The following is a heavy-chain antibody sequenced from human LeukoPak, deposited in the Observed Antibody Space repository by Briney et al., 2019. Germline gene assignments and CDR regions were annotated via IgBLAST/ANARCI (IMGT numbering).Heavy chain of an antibody. D-gene: IGHD3-3*01. J-gene: IGHJ5*02. Sequence: PSETLSLTCAVYGGSFSGYYWSWIRQPPGKGLERIGEINHSGSTNYNPSLKSRVTISVDTSKNQFSLKLSSVTAADTAVYYCARGQREYYDFWTGLNWFDPWGQGTLVTVSS. V-gene: IGHV4-34*01. CDR2: INHSGST. CDR3: ARGQREYYDFWTGLNWFDP. CDR1: GGSFSGYY.